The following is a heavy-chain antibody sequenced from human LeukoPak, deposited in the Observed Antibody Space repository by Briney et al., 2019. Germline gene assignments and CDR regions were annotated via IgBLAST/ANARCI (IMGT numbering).Heavy chain of an antibody. J-gene: IGHJ3*02. D-gene: IGHD3-22*01. Sequence: SETLSLTCTVSGGSIRSSSYYWGWIRQPPGKGLEWIGSIYYSGSTYYNPSLKSRVTISVDTSKNQFSLKLSSVTAADTAVYYCARGVGSMIVPGNVAFDIWGQGAMATVSS. V-gene: IGHV4-39*07. CDR3: ARGVGSMIVPGNVAFDI. CDR1: GGSIRSSSYY. CDR2: IYYSGST.